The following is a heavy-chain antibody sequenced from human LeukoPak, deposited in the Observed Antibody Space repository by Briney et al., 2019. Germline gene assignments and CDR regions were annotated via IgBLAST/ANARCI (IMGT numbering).Heavy chain of an antibody. J-gene: IGHJ4*02. CDR3: ARAWLGYFDY. CDR2: ISSSSTI. CDR1: GFTFSSYS. D-gene: IGHD6-19*01. Sequence: GGSLRLSCAASGFTFSSYSMNWVRQAPGKGLEWVSYISSSSTIYYADSVKGRFTISRDNAKNSLYLQMNSLRAEDTAVYYCARAWLGYFDYWGQGTLVTVSS. V-gene: IGHV3-48*01.